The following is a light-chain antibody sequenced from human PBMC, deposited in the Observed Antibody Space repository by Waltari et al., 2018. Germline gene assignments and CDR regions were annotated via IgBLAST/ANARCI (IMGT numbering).Light chain of an antibody. CDR1: QSVTTN. J-gene: IGKJ4*01. Sequence: EIVMTQSPATLSVSPGETVTLSCRASQSVTTNLAWYHQKPGQAPRLVIYDTSSRATGFPARFSGSGSVTEFTLTISSLQSEDFAVYYCHQYNNWPLTFGGGTKVEIK. CDR3: HQYNNWPLT. CDR2: DTS. V-gene: IGKV3-15*01.